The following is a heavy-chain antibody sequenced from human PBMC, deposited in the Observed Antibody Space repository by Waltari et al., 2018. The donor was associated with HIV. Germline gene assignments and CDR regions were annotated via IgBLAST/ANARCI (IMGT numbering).Heavy chain of an antibody. CDR2: IRGSGGTT. CDR1: GFTFRRFA. V-gene: IGHV3-23*01. Sequence: EVQLLESGGGLVQPGGSLRLSCAASGFTFRRFAMRWVRQGPGKGLEYVSLIRGSGGTTYYKDSVKGRFTISRDNAKNTLFLQMNSLRAEDTAVYYCAKTTKISMVRGVYDYWGQGTLVTVSS. J-gene: IGHJ4*02. CDR3: AKTTKISMVRGVYDY. D-gene: IGHD3-10*01.